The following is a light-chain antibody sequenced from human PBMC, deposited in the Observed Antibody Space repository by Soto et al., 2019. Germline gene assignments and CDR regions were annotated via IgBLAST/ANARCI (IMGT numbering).Light chain of an antibody. J-gene: IGLJ3*02. V-gene: IGLV4-69*01. CDR1: SGHSSYA. Sequence: QPVLTQSPSASASLGASVKLICTLSSGHSSYAIAWHQQQPEKGPRYLMKVNSDGSHSKGDGIPDRFSGSSSGAERYLTISSLQSDDEADYYCQTWGTGPVVGGGTKLTVL. CDR2: VNSDGSH. CDR3: QTWGTGPV.